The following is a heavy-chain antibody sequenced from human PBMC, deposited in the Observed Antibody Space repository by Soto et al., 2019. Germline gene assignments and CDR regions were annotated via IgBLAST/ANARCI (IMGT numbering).Heavy chain of an antibody. V-gene: IGHV1-69*13. CDR1: GGTFSSYA. J-gene: IGHJ4*02. CDR2: IIPIFGTA. Sequence: SVKVSCKAPGGTFSSYAISWVRQAPGQGLEWMGGIIPIFGTANYAQKFQGRVTITADESTSTAYMELSSLRSEDTAVYYCARAQYYDSSGYYPSLWYFDYWGQGTLVTVSS. D-gene: IGHD3-22*01. CDR3: ARAQYYDSSGYYPSLWYFDY.